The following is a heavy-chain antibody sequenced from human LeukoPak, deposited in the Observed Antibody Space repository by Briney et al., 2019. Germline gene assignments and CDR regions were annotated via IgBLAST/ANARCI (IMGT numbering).Heavy chain of an antibody. D-gene: IGHD3-16*01. CDR3: ARDPATFSWYFDL. CDR2: ISSSSSTI. J-gene: IGHJ2*01. Sequence: GGSLRLSCAASGFTFSSYSMNWVRQAPGKGLEWVSYISSSSSTIYYADSVKGRFTISRDNAKNSLYLQMNSLRAEDTVAYYCARDPATFSWYFDLWGRGTLVTVSS. V-gene: IGHV3-48*04. CDR1: GFTFSSYS.